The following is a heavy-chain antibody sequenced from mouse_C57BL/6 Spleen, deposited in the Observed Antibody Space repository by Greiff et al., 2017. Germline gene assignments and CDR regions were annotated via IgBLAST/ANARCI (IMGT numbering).Heavy chain of an antibody. V-gene: IGHV1-72*01. Sequence: QVHVKQPGAELVKPGASVKLSCKASGSPFTSYWMHWVKQRPGRGLEWIGRIDPNSGGTNYNEKFKSKATLTVDKPSSTAYMQLSTLTSEASAVYYCARTGVYDYDDYFDYWGHGTTLTVSS. CDR3: ARTGVYDYDDYFDY. CDR2: IDPNSGGT. D-gene: IGHD2-4*01. J-gene: IGHJ2*01. CDR1: GSPFTSYW.